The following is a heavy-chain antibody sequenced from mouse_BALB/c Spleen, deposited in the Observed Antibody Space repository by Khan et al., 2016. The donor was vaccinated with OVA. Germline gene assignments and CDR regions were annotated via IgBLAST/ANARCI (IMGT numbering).Heavy chain of an antibody. CDR3: ARDRIDY. Sequence: QVRLQQSGAELAKPGASVKMSCKASGYTFINYWILWIKQRPGQGLEWIGYINPSTGYTEYNQNFKDKATLTADISSSTAYMQLSSLTSEDSAVYYCARDRIDYWGQGTALTVSS. CDR1: GYTFINYW. J-gene: IGHJ2*01. CDR2: INPSTGYT. V-gene: IGHV1-7*01.